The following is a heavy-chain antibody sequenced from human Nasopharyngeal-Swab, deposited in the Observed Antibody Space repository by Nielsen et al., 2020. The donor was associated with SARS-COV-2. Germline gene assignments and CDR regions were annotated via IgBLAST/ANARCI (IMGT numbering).Heavy chain of an antibody. V-gene: IGHV3-21*01. Sequence: GGSLRLSCAASGFTFSSYSMNWVRQAPGKGLEWVSSISSSSSYIYYADSVKGRFTISRDNAKNSLYLQMNSLRAEDTAVYYCARRDTVTLYYYYGMDVWGQGTTVTVPS. D-gene: IGHD4-11*01. CDR3: ARRDTVTLYYYYGMDV. J-gene: IGHJ6*02. CDR2: ISSSSSYI. CDR1: GFTFSSYS.